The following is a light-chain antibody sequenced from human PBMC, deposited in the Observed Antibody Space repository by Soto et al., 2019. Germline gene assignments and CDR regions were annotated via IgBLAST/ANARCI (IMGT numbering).Light chain of an antibody. V-gene: IGLV1-44*01. J-gene: IGLJ2*01. Sequence: QSALSQPPSTSGTPGQRVTISCSGGTSNIGTYTVSWYQQFPETAPRLLIYGSDRRPSGVPDRFSGSKSGTSASLSIGGLHSEDEAHYYCAAWDDSLDGPTFGGGTKLTVL. CDR1: TSNIGTYT. CDR2: GSD. CDR3: AAWDDSLDGPT.